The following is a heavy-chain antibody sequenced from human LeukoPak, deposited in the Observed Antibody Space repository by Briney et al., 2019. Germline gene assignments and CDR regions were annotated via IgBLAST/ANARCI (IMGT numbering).Heavy chain of an antibody. D-gene: IGHD6-19*01. CDR2: ISSNGGST. Sequence: PGGSLRLSCAASGFTFSSFVMHWVRQAPGKGLEYVSGISSNGGSTYYEDSVNGRFTISRDNSKNTLSLQMGSLRAEDMAVYYCARGIAVAGYGYYFDYWGQGTLVTVSP. CDR1: GFTFSSFV. V-gene: IGHV3-64*02. CDR3: ARGIAVAGYGYYFDY. J-gene: IGHJ4*02.